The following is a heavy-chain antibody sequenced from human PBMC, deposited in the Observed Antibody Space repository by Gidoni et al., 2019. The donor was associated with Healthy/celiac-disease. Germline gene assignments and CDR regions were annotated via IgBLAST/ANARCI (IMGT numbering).Heavy chain of an antibody. D-gene: IGHD4-17*01. CDR2: ISYYGSNK. Sequence: VQLVESGGGGVQPGRSLRLSCAASRFTFSSDGMHGVRQDPGKGLEWVAVISYYGSNKYYADSVKGRFTISRDKSKNTLYLQMNSLRAEDTAVYYCAKGPRGDYVDYWGQGTLVTVSS. J-gene: IGHJ4*02. CDR1: RFTFSSDG. CDR3: AKGPRGDYVDY. V-gene: IGHV3-30*18.